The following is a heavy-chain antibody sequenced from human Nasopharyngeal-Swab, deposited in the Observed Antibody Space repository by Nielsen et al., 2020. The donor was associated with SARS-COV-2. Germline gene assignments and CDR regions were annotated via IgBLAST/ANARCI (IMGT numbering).Heavy chain of an antibody. J-gene: IGHJ5*02. V-gene: IGHV4-59*11. CDR3: AKEGATGWFDP. CDR1: GVSISSQY. CDR2: ISHNSGT. Sequence: SETLSLTCTVSGVSISSQYWSWIRQPPGKGLEWIGYISHNSGTNYNPSLKSRVTMFMDTSKNQFSLKLRSVTAADTAVYYRAKEGATGWFDPWGQGTLVTVSS.